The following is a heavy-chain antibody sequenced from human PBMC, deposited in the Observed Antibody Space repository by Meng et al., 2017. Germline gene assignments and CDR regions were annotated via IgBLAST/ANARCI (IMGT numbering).Heavy chain of an antibody. J-gene: IGHJ4*02. CDR3: ARDCSGGSCYSIGV. Sequence: VQLHEAGPVRWRPSETLSLTCTVSGGSVSSGSYFWSWIRQPPGKGLEWIGYIYYSGSTNYNPSLKSRVTISVDTSKNQFSLKLSSVTAADTAVYYCARDCSGGSCYSIGVWGQGTLVTVSS. CDR1: GGSVSSGSYF. D-gene: IGHD2-15*01. CDR2: IYYSGST. V-gene: IGHV4-61*01.